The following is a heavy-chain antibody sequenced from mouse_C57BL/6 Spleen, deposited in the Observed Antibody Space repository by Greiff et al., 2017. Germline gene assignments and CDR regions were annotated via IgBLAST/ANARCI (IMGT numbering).Heavy chain of an antibody. Sequence: VKVVESGAELVKPGASVKLSCKASGYTFTEYTIHWVKQRSGQGLEWIGWFYPGSGSIKYNEKFKDKATLTADKSSSTVFMEISRLTSEDSAVYFCARHAKSSNSYYFDYWGQGTPLTVSS. D-gene: IGHD4-1*02. V-gene: IGHV1-62-2*01. CDR3: ARHAKSSNSYYFDY. CDR2: FYPGSGSI. CDR1: GYTFTEYT. J-gene: IGHJ2*01.